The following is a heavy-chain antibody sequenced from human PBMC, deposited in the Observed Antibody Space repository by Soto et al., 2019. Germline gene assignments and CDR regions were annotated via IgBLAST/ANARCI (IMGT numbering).Heavy chain of an antibody. Sequence: KSSETLSLTCAVYGGSFSGYYWSWIRQPPGKGLEWIGEINHSGSTNYNPSLKSRVTISVDTSKNQFSLKLSSVTAADTVVYYCARGRGRYYYDSSGYNWFDPWGQGTLVTVSS. CDR3: ARGRGRYYYDSSGYNWFDP. D-gene: IGHD3-22*01. J-gene: IGHJ5*02. CDR2: INHSGST. V-gene: IGHV4-34*01. CDR1: GGSFSGYY.